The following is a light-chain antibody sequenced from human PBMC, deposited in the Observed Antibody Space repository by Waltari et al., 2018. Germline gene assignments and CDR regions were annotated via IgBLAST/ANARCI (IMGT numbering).Light chain of an antibody. J-gene: IGLJ2*01. CDR1: SSDFGTYTL. V-gene: IGLV2-23*01. CDR2: EGT. Sequence: QSALTQPASVSGSPGQSTTISCPGTSSDFGTYTLVSWYQHHPGKVPKLLIYEGTKRPAGVSNRFSGSKSGNTASLTIAGLQAEDEADYYCCSYAARSTYVIFGGGTRLTVL. CDR3: CSYAARSTYVI.